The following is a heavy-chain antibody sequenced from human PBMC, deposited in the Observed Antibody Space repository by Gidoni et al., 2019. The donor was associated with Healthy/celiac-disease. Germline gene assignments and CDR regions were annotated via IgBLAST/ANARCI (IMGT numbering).Heavy chain of an antibody. D-gene: IGHD3-10*01. J-gene: IGHJ5*02. CDR2: IYTSGST. Sequence: QVQLQESGPGLVKPSQTLSLTCTVSGGSISSGSYYWSWIRQPAGKGLEWIGRIYTSGSTNYNPSLKSRVTISVDTSKNQFSLKLSSVTAADTAVYYCAREPWDYGSGKRNWFDPWGQGTLVTVSS. V-gene: IGHV4-61*02. CDR1: GGSISSGSYY. CDR3: AREPWDYGSGKRNWFDP.